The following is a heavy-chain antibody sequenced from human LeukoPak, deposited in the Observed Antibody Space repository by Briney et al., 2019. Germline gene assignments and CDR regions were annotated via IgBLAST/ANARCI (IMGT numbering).Heavy chain of an antibody. D-gene: IGHD3/OR15-3a*01. CDR1: GFTFCSYA. V-gene: IGHV3-23*01. J-gene: IGHJ4*02. CDR2: ISGSGTGT. Sequence: PGGSLRLSCAVSGFTFCSYAMGWVRQAPGKGLEWVSAISGSGTGTYYADSVKGRFTISRDNSKNTLYLHMNSLRAEDTAVYYCAKVATWTYFDYWGQGTLVTVSS. CDR3: AKVATWTYFDY.